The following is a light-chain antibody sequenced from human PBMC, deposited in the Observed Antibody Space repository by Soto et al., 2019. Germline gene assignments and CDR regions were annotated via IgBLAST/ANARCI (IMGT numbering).Light chain of an antibody. J-gene: IGKJ5*01. V-gene: IGKV3-15*01. Sequence: EILMTQSPASLSVSPGERVILSCRATQSISSNLAWYQQKPGQAPRLLIYGTSTRATGIPARFSGSGSGTXXTLTITSLQSEDFALYFCQQYNNWPLTFGQGTRLEIK. CDR3: QQYNNWPLT. CDR2: GTS. CDR1: QSISSN.